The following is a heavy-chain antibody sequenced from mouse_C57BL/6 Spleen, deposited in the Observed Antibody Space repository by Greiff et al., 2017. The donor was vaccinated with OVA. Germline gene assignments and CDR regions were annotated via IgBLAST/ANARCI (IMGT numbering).Heavy chain of an antibody. CDR2: IHPNSGST. CDR1: GYTFTSYW. Sequence: VQLQQPGAELVKPGASVKLSCKASGYTFTSYWMHWVKQRPGQGLEWIGMIHPNSGSTNYNEKFKSKATLTVDKSSSTAYMQLSSLTSEDSAVYYCARGMITRAYYAMDYWGQGTSVTVSS. J-gene: IGHJ4*01. CDR3: ARGMITRAYYAMDY. V-gene: IGHV1-64*01. D-gene: IGHD2-4*01.